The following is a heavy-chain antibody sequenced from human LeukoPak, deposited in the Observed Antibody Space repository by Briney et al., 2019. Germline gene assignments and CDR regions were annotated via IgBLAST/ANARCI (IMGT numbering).Heavy chain of an antibody. CDR2: ISYDGSNK. J-gene: IGHJ4*02. CDR1: GFTFSSYG. CDR3: ARVGGHPTTVVTLYYFDY. V-gene: IGHV3-30*03. Sequence: GGSLRLSCAASGFTFSSYGMHWVRQAPGKGLEWVAVISYDGSNKYYADSVKGRFTISRDNSKNTLYLQMNSLRAEDTAVYYCARVGGHPTTVVTLYYFDYWGQGTLVTVSS. D-gene: IGHD4-23*01.